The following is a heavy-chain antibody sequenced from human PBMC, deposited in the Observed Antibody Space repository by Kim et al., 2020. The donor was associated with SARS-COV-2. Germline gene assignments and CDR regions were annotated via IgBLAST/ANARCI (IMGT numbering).Heavy chain of an antibody. V-gene: IGHV1-2*02. D-gene: IGHD4-4*01. CDR1: GYTFTDHY. J-gene: IGHJ4*02. Sequence: ASVKVSCEASGYTFTDHYLHWVRQAPGQGLEWMGWILPNSGGTNLAHKFQGRVTMTRDTSLSTAYMELSGLRSDDTAVYYCARDVADLEDSINYVGADAGLDHWGQGTLVTVSS. CDR3: ARDVADLEDSINYVGADAGLDH. CDR2: ILPNSGGT.